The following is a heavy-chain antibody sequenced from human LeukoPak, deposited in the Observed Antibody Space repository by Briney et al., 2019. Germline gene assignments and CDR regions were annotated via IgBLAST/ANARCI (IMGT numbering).Heavy chain of an antibody. D-gene: IGHD2-2*01. CDR2: TNWDGAST. CDR1: GFRFDDYG. J-gene: IGHJ6*03. CDR3: GRVYCSTTSCYDYYDYYMDV. Sequence: GGSLRLSCGASGFRFDDYGMSWVRHVPGKGLEWVSGTNWDGASTGYADSVRGRFTISRDNVKNFLYLQMNSLRVEDTALYFCGRVYCSTTSCYDYYDYYMDVWGKGTTVTVSS. V-gene: IGHV3-20*04.